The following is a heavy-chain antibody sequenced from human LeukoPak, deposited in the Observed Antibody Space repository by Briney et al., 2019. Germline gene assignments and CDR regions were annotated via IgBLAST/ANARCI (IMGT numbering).Heavy chain of an antibody. CDR3: ARGLGSY. D-gene: IGHD3-10*01. V-gene: IGHV3-53*01. CDR1: GFTVSTNY. CDR2: IYNDGTT. J-gene: IGHJ4*02. Sequence: GGSLRLSCAASGFTVSTNYMSWVRQAPGKGLEWVSLIYNDGTTYYADSVKGRFTISRDNSKNTLYLQMNSLRAEDTAVYCCARGLGSYWGQGTLVTVSS.